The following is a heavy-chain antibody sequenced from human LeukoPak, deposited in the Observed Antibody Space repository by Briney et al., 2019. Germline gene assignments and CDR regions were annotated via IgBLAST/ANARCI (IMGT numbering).Heavy chain of an antibody. V-gene: IGHV3-23*01. CDR1: GFTFNTHA. Sequence: GGSLRLSCEASGFTFNTHARRWVRQAPGKGLEWVASITSSGRTPYYTDSVKGRFTISRDNSKNTLYLQMNSLRGEDTAVYYCAKGRPNFYETSGSYYKIKGDFWGQGSLVTVSS. D-gene: IGHD3-10*01. J-gene: IGHJ4*02. CDR2: ITSSGRTP. CDR3: AKGRPNFYETSGSYYKIKGDF.